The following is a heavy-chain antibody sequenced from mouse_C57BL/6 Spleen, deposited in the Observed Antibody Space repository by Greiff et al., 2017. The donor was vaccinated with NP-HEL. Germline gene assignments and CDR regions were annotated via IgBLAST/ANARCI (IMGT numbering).Heavy chain of an antibody. CDR1: GFTFSDYG. CDR2: ISSGSSTI. V-gene: IGHV5-17*01. D-gene: IGHD2-4*01. Sequence: EVKLMESGGGLVKPGGSLKLSCAASGFTFSDYGMHWVRQAPEKGLEWVAYISSGSSTIYYADTVKGRFTISRDNAKNTLFLQMTSLRSEDTAMYYCARSGGLRYYAMDYWGQGTSVTVSS. J-gene: IGHJ4*01. CDR3: ARSGGLRYYAMDY.